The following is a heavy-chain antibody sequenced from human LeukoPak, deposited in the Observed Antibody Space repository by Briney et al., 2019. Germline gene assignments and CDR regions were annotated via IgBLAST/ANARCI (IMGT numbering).Heavy chain of an antibody. CDR2: ISSNGGRT. CDR3: VKRMGCSDFNCYAELDF. CDR1: GFIFSNFA. V-gene: IGHV3-23*01. J-gene: IGHJ4*02. Sequence: PGGSLRLSYRTSGFIFSNFAMNWVRQAPGKGLEWVSTISSNGGRTYYANSVKRRFSVSRDNSKNTLYLQMNTLRAEDTAIYYCVKRMGCSDFNCYAELDFWGQGTLVTVSS. D-gene: IGHD5-12*01.